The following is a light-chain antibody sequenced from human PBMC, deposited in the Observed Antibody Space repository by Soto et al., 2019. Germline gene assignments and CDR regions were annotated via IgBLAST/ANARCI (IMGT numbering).Light chain of an antibody. CDR3: QQYYSYPRT. Sequence: IRMTQSPSSFSASTGDRVTITCRASQGISSYLAWYQQKPGKAPKLLIYAASTLQSGVPSRFSGSGSGTDLTLTISCLQSEDFATYYCQQYYSYPRTFGQGTKVEIK. V-gene: IGKV1-8*01. CDR1: QGISSY. J-gene: IGKJ1*01. CDR2: AAS.